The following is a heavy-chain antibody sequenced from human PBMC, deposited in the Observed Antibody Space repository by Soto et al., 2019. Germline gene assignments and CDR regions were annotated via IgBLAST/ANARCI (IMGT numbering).Heavy chain of an antibody. Sequence: QVQLVQSGTEVKKPGASVKVSCKTSGYTFINFGIGWVRQAPGQGLEWMGWISPFNGHTHYAQKFQGRVSLTTDKSTSTAFLELRSLTYDDTAVYYCAREPPRATAGLNYFDPWGQGTLVNVSS. CDR2: ISPFNGHT. D-gene: IGHD6-13*01. J-gene: IGHJ5*02. V-gene: IGHV1-18*01. CDR3: AREPPRATAGLNYFDP. CDR1: GYTFINFG.